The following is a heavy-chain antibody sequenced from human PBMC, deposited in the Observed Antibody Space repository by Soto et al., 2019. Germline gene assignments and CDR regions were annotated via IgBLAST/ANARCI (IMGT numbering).Heavy chain of an antibody. CDR2: ISGSGGST. D-gene: IGHD5-18*01. CDR1: GFTFSSYA. Sequence: VGSLRLSCAASGFTFSSYAMSWVRQPPGKGLELVSAISGSGGSTYYADSVKGRFTISRDNSKNTLYLQMNSLRAEDTAVYYCAKRGGTAMEYYFDYWGQGTLVTVSS. J-gene: IGHJ4*02. V-gene: IGHV3-23*01. CDR3: AKRGGTAMEYYFDY.